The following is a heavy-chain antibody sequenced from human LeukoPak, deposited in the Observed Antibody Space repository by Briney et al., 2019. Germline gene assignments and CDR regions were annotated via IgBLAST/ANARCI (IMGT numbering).Heavy chain of an antibody. CDR2: IRYDGSNK. V-gene: IGHV3-30*02. CDR3: AKPYLGSSGWRGLGFDY. D-gene: IGHD6-19*01. J-gene: IGHJ4*02. Sequence: GGSLRLSCAASGFTFSNSDMHWVRQAPGKGLEWVAFIRYDGSNKYYADSVKGRFTISRDNSKNTLYLQMNSLRAEDTAVYYCAKPYLGSSGWRGLGFDYWGQGTLVTVSS. CDR1: GFTFSNSD.